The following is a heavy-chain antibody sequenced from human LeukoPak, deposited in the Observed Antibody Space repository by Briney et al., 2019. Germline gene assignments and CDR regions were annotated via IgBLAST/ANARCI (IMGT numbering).Heavy chain of an antibody. Sequence: GGSLRLSCAASGFTFDDYAMHWVRQAPGKGLEWVSRISGSGGSTYYADSVKGRFTISRDNSKNTLYLQMNSLRAEDTAVYYCAKDWGEYFDYVWGSFTSFDSWGQGTLVTVSS. CDR2: ISGSGGST. CDR3: AKDWGEYFDYVWGSFTSFDS. J-gene: IGHJ4*02. V-gene: IGHV3-23*01. D-gene: IGHD3-16*01. CDR1: GFTFDDYA.